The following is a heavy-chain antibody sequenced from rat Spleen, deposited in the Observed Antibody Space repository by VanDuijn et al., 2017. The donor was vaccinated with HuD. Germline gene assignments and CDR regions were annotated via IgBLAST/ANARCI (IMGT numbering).Heavy chain of an antibody. Sequence: EVQLVESGGGLVQPGGSMKLSCAASGFTFTDYYMAWVRQAPRKGLEWVASISYDGGDTYYRDSVKGRFTISRDNSKSSLYLQMDSLRSEDTATYYCTTANNYGYWGQGVTVTVSS. CDR2: ISYDGGDT. D-gene: IGHD1-10*01. J-gene: IGHJ2*01. CDR1: GFTFTDYY. V-gene: IGHV5-20*01. CDR3: TTANNYGY.